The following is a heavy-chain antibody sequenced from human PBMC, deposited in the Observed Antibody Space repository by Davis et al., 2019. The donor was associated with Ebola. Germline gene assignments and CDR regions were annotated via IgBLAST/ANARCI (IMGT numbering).Heavy chain of an antibody. V-gene: IGHV1-69*10. CDR2: IIPILGIA. J-gene: IGHJ6*03. Sequence: SVQVSCKASGGTFSSYAISWVRQAPGQGLEWMGGIIPILGIANYAQKFQGRVTITADESTSTAYMELSRLRSDDTAVYYCARVLVRGYYYYMDVWGKGTTVTVSS. CDR3: ARVLVRGYYYYMDV. D-gene: IGHD3-10*01. CDR1: GGTFSSYA.